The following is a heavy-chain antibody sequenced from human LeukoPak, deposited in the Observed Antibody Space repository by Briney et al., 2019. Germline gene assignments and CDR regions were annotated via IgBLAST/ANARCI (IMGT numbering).Heavy chain of an antibody. Sequence: SGTLSLTCAVSGGSISSSSWWSWVRQPPGKGLEWSGEVFHDGSPNYNPSLQGRVTISVDTSENQFSLNLSSVTAADTAVYYCARTYYDILTGYYYYMDVWGKGTTVTVSS. D-gene: IGHD3-9*01. CDR1: GGSISSSSW. J-gene: IGHJ6*03. CDR2: VFHDGSP. V-gene: IGHV4-4*02. CDR3: ARTYYDILTGYYYYMDV.